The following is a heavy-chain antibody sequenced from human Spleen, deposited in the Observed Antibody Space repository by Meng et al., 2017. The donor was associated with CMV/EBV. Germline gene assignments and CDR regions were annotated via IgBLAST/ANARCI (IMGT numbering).Heavy chain of an antibody. Sequence: SETLSLTCTVSGGSISSSNCYWGWIRQPPGKGLEWIASIYYSGNTYYNPSLKSRVPISVDTSQNQFSLNLTALTAAAPAVYYSAKDHLIRTGHDAFDIWGQGTMVTVSS. CDR2: IYYSGNT. V-gene: IGHV4-39*07. J-gene: IGHJ3*02. CDR3: AKDHLIRTGHDAFDI. D-gene: IGHD2-8*02. CDR1: GGSISSSNCY.